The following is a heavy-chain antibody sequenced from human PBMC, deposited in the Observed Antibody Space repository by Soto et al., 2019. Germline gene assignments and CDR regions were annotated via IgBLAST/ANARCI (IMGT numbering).Heavy chain of an antibody. J-gene: IGHJ6*02. V-gene: IGHV4-30-4*01. Sequence: PSETLSLTCTVSGDSISNSDYYWNWIRQSPGKGLEWIASIDYSVSTHYNPSLKSRVVISADTSKNLFSLKLRSVTAADTALYFGARDAPYFFGFVDWGQGTTLTVSS. CDR1: GDSISNSDYY. CDR3: ARDAPYFFGFVD. CDR2: IDYSVST.